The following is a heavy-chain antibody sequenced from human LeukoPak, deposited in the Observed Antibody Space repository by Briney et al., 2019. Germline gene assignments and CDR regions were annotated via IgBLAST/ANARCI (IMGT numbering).Heavy chain of an antibody. V-gene: IGHV4-4*02. CDR1: GGSISSSNW. Sequence: SETLSLTCAVSGGSISSSNWWSWVRQPPGKGLEWIGEIYHSGSTNYNPSLKSRVTISVDKSKNQLSLKLSSVTAADTAVYYCARDRRGYYDSGSYYPLIWGQGTPVTVSS. J-gene: IGHJ4*02. CDR3: ARDRRGYYDSGSYYPLI. CDR2: IYHSGST. D-gene: IGHD3-10*01.